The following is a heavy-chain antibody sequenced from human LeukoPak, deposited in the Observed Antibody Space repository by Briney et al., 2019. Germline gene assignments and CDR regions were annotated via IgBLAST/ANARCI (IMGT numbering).Heavy chain of an antibody. V-gene: IGHV1-18*01. Sequence: GASVKVSCKASGYTFTNYGISWVRQAPGQGLEWMGWISAYNGNTNYAQRLQGRVTMTTDTSTSTAYMELRSLRSDDTAVYYCARDTGWIAGWLVRNAFDIWGQGTMVTVSS. CDR2: ISAYNGNT. CDR3: ARDTGWIAGWLVRNAFDI. J-gene: IGHJ3*02. D-gene: IGHD6-19*01. CDR1: GYTFTNYG.